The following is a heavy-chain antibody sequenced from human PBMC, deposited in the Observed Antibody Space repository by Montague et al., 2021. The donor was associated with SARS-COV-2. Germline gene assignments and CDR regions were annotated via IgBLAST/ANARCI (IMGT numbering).Heavy chain of an antibody. D-gene: IGHD1-7*01. CDR3: ARAPWPTTAVDY. CDR2: IYTNGNSDYXXX. V-gene: IGHV4-61*09. CDR1: GGSISSGSYY. J-gene: IGHJ4*02. Sequence: TLSLTCTVSGGSISSGSYYWSWIRQPAGKGLEWLGHIYTNGNSDYXXXDYNPSLKSRVSISVGTSKNQFSLKLSSVTAADTAVYYCARAPWPTTAVDYWGQGTLVAVSS.